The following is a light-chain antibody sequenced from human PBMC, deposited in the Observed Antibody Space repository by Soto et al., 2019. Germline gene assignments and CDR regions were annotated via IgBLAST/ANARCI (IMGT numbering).Light chain of an antibody. CDR1: QSVGGSS. V-gene: IGKV3-20*01. CDR2: DTS. CDR3: QQYHNSPRT. Sequence: ETLLTQSPGTLPLSPGERATLSCRASQSVGGSSLAWYQQRPGQAPRLLIYDTSNRATGIPDRFSGSGSGTDFTLTISRLEPEDFAVYYCQQYHNSPRTFGQGTKVEIK. J-gene: IGKJ1*01.